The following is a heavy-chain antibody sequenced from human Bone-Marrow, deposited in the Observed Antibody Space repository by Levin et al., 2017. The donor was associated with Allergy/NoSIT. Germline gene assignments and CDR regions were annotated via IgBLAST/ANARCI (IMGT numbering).Heavy chain of an antibody. V-gene: IGHV3-53*01. Sequence: GESLKISCAASEFTVSNNYMTWVRQAPGKGLEWVSLIYSGGSTHYADSVRGRFTISRDNSKNTLFLQMNSLRVEDTAVYYCAGYSSHDHGGQGTLVTVSS. CDR1: EFTVSNNY. CDR3: AGYSSHDH. J-gene: IGHJ4*02. D-gene: IGHD6-19*01. CDR2: IYSGGST.